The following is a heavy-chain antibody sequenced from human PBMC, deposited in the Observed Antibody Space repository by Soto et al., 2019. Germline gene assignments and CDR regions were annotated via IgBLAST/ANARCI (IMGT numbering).Heavy chain of an antibody. CDR1: GDSVSSNSAA. D-gene: IGHD3-3*01. Sequence: SQTLSLTCAISGDSVSSNSAAWNWIRQSPSRGLEWLGRTYYRSKWYNDYAVSVKSRITINPDTSKNQFSLQLNSVTAADTAVYYCARDSKYDFWSGHYPNYGMDVWGQGTTVTVSS. CDR3: ARDSKYDFWSGHYPNYGMDV. J-gene: IGHJ6*02. CDR2: TYYRSKWYN. V-gene: IGHV6-1*01.